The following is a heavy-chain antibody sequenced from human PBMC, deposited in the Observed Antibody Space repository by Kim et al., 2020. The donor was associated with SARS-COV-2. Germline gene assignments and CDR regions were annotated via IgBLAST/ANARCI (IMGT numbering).Heavy chain of an antibody. D-gene: IGHD2-2*01. CDR2: ISYDGNNK. CDR3: AKDYCSSASCYGSYYYFY. J-gene: IGHJ6*01. Sequence: LSLTCAASRFTFTDYGMHWVRQAPGKGLEWVAFISYDGNNKYYAASVKGRFTISRDNLRHTVYLQMNSLRDDDTSVYYCAKDYCSSASCYGSYYYFY. V-gene: IGHV3-30*18. CDR1: RFTFTDYG.